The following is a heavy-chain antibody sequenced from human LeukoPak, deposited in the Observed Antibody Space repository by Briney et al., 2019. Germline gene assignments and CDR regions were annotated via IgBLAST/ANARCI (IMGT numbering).Heavy chain of an antibody. D-gene: IGHD3-3*01. V-gene: IGHV1-69*01. Sequence: GSSVKVSCKASGGTFSSYAISWVRQAPGQGLEWMGGIIPIFGTANYAQKFQGRVTITADESTSTAYMELSSLRSEDTAVYYCARGYSFLELGPTDAFDIWGQGTMVTVS. CDR2: IIPIFGTA. CDR1: GGTFSSYA. CDR3: ARGYSFLELGPTDAFDI. J-gene: IGHJ3*02.